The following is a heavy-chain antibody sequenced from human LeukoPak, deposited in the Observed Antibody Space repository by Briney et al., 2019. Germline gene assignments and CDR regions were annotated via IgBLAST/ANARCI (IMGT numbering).Heavy chain of an antibody. J-gene: IGHJ4*02. D-gene: IGHD6-13*01. CDR2: ISAYNGNT. Sequence: ASVKVSCKASGGTFSSYAISWVRQAPGQGLEWMGWISAYNGNTNYAQKLQGRVTMTTDTSTSTAYMELRSLRSDDTAVYYCARQQQLVRSHFDYWGQGTLVTVSS. CDR1: GGTFSSYA. CDR3: ARQQQLVRSHFDY. V-gene: IGHV1-18*01.